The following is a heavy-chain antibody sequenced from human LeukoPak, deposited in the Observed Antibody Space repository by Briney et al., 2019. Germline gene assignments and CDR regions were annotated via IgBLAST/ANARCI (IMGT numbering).Heavy chain of an antibody. CDR2: IIPIFGTA. CDR3: ARDEGGYCSSTSCWGYFQH. CDR1: GGTFSSYA. D-gene: IGHD2-2*03. Sequence: SVKVSCKASGGTFSSYAISWVRQAPGQGLEWMGGIIPIFGTANYAQKFQGRVTITADESTSTAYMELSSLRSEDTAVYYCARDEGGYCSSTSCWGYFQHWGQGTLVTVSS. V-gene: IGHV1-69*13. J-gene: IGHJ1*01.